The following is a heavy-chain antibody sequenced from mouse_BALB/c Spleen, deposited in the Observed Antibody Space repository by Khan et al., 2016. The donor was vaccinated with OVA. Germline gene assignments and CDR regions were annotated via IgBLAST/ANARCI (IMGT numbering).Heavy chain of an antibody. V-gene: IGHV1S134*01. Sequence: EVQLQESGAELGRPGSSVKLSCRTSGSTFTSYGIKWVKQRPGQGLEWIGYIYPGNGYTEYNEKFQGKAILTSDTSSSTAYMQLRSLTSEDSAIYFCTTADYRYHFDYWGQGTTLTVSS. CDR3: TTADYRYHFDY. CDR1: GSTFTSYG. J-gene: IGHJ2*01. D-gene: IGHD2-14*01. CDR2: IYPGNGYT.